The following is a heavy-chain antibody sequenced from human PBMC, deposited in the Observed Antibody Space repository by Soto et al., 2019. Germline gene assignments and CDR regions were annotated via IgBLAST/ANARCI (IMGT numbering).Heavy chain of an antibody. V-gene: IGHV3-33*01. CDR1: GFTFSSYG. Sequence: VQLVESGGGVVQPGRSLRLSCAASGFTFSSYGMHWVRQAPGKGLEWVAVIWYDGSNKYYADSVKGRFTISRDNSKNTLYLQMNSLRAEDTAVYYCARDQDYGGNSYWYFDLWGRGTLVTVSS. D-gene: IGHD4-17*01. J-gene: IGHJ2*01. CDR2: IWYDGSNK. CDR3: ARDQDYGGNSYWYFDL.